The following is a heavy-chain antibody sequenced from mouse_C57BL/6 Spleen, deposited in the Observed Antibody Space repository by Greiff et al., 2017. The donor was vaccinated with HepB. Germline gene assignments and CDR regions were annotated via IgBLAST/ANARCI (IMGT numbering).Heavy chain of an antibody. J-gene: IGHJ3*01. CDR1: GYTFTSYW. CDR2: IYPGSGST. D-gene: IGHD3-2*02. V-gene: IGHV1-55*01. CDR3: AREETAQATLAY. Sequence: VKLKQPGAELVKPGASVKMSCKASGYTFTSYWITWVKQRPGQGLEWIGDIYPGSGSTNYNEKFKSKATLTVDTSSSTAYMQLSSLTSEDSAVYYCAREETAQATLAYWGQGTLVTVSA.